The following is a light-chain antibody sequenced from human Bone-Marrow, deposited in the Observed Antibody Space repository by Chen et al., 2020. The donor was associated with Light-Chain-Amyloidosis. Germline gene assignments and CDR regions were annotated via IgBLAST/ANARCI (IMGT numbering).Light chain of an antibody. CDR1: DLPTKY. CDR2: RDT. J-gene: IGLJ2*01. CDR3: QSADSSGTYEVI. Sequence: SYELTQPPSVSVSPGQTARITCSGDDLPTKYAYWYQQKPGQAPVLVIHRDTERPSGISERFSWSRSGTTATFTLRGVQAEDEADYHCQSADSSGTYEVIFGGGTKLTVL. V-gene: IGLV3-25*03.